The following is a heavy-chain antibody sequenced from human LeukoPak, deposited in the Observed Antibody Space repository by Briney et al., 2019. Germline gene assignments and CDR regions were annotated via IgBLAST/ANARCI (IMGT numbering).Heavy chain of an antibody. CDR2: ISSSGSTI. V-gene: IGHV3-48*04. D-gene: IGHD2-15*01. Sequence: GGSLRLSCAASGFTFSSYAMSWVRQAPGKGLEWVSYISSSGSTIYYADSVKGRFTISRDNAKNSLYLQMNSLRAEDTAVYYCAGYCSGGSCYPIDYWGQGTLVTVSS. CDR1: GFTFSSYA. CDR3: AGYCSGGSCYPIDY. J-gene: IGHJ4*02.